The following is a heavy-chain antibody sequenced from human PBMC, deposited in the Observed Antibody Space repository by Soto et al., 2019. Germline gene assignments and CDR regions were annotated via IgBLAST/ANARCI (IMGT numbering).Heavy chain of an antibody. CDR3: ARGGRSGDY. CDR1: GFTFRSYA. D-gene: IGHD2-15*01. CDR2: IKQDGSEK. V-gene: IGHV3-7*01. J-gene: IGHJ4*02. Sequence: QPGGSLRLSCAASGFTFRSYAMSWVRQAPGKGLEWVANIKQDGSEKYYVDSVKGRFTISRDNAKNSLYLQMNSLRAEDTAVYYCARGGRSGDYWGQGTLVTVSS.